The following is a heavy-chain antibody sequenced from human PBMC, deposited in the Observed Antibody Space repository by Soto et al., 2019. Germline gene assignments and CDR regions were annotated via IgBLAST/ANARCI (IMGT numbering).Heavy chain of an antibody. CDR3: ARDRVESGYPEYFQH. CDR2: IYSGGST. CDR1: GFTVSSNY. J-gene: IGHJ1*01. Sequence: EVQLVESGGGLIQPGGSLRLYCAASGFTVSSNYMSWVRQAPGKGLEWVSVIYSGGSTYYADSVKGRFTISRDNSKNTLYLQMNGLRAEDTAVYYCARDRVESGYPEYFQHWGQGTLVSVSS. V-gene: IGHV3-53*01. D-gene: IGHD3-22*01.